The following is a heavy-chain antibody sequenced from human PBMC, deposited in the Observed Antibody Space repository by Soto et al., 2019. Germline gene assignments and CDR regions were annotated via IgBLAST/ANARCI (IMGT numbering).Heavy chain of an antibody. CDR3: AKVSSSWYAGFFDL. Sequence: SLRLSCAASGFTFSSYGMHWVRQAPGKGLEWVAVISYDGSNKYYADSVKGRFTISRDNSMNTLYLQMNTLRAEDTAIYYCAKVSSSWYAGFFDLWGQGTLVTVSS. V-gene: IGHV3-30*18. CDR1: GFTFSSYG. CDR2: ISYDGSNK. D-gene: IGHD6-13*01. J-gene: IGHJ4*02.